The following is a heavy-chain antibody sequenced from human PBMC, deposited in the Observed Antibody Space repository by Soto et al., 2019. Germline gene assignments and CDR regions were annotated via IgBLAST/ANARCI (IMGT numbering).Heavy chain of an antibody. J-gene: IGHJ5*02. V-gene: IGHV3-21*01. CDR3: ARVGGDMAQGGIGVFDP. D-gene: IGHD3-10*01. CDR1: GFTFYSHS. CDR2: MSGRSSYT. Sequence: EVQLVESGGGLVKPGGSLRLSCAASGFTFYSHSMNWVRQAPGKGREWVASMSGRSSYTYYGDSVKGRFTFSRDNPENSLFLQMDNLRVQYTPVYHCARVGGDMAQGGIGVFDPWGQGTLVTVSS.